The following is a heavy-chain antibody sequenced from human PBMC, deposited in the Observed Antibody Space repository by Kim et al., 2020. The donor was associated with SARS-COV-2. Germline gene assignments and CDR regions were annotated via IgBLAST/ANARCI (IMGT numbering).Heavy chain of an antibody. CDR1: GFTFSSYG. CDR3: AKDGGLQGDYFDY. J-gene: IGHJ4*02. CDR2: ISYDGSNK. Sequence: GGSLRLSCAASGFTFSSYGMHWVRQAPGKGLEWVAVISYDGSNKYYADSVKGRFTISRDNSKNTLYLQMNSLRAEDTAVYYCAKDGGLQGDYFDYWGQGTLVTVSS. V-gene: IGHV3-30*18. D-gene: IGHD3-16*01.